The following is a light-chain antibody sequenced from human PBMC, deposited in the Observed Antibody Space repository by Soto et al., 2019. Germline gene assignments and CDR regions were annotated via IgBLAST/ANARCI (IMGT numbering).Light chain of an antibody. Sequence: DIQMTQSPSSLSASVGDRVTITCRASQPISQYLNWYQQKPGKAPKLLISAASSLESAVPSRFSGSGSGTDFNLTISNLQPEDFATYYCQQRYSRAPTFGGETKVEIK. CDR2: AAS. J-gene: IGKJ4*01. CDR1: QPISQY. CDR3: QQRYSRAPT. V-gene: IGKV1-39*01.